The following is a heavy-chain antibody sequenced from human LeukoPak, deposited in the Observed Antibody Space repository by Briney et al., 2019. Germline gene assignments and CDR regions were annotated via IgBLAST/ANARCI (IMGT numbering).Heavy chain of an antibody. Sequence: GGSLRLSCSASGFTFSSYPMSWVRQTPGKGLEWVSAISGSGADTYYVDSVKGRFTVSRDNSKNTLHMQMNSLRAEDTAVYYCAKGSHSSGWYTLDYWGQGTLVTVSS. V-gene: IGHV3-23*01. CDR3: AKGSHSSGWYTLDY. CDR1: GFTFSSYP. CDR2: ISGSGADT. J-gene: IGHJ4*02. D-gene: IGHD6-19*01.